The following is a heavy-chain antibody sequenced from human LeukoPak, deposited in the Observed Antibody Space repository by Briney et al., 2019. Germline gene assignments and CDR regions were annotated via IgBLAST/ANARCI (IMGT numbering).Heavy chain of an antibody. D-gene: IGHD1-14*01. V-gene: IGHV1-69*01. CDR2: IIPIFGTA. CDR1: GGTFSSYA. Sequence: SVKVSCKASGGTFSSYAISWVRQAPGQGLEWMGGIIPIFGTANYAQKFQGRVTITADVSTSTAYMELSSLRSEDTAVYYCATTDTPILTHFDYWGQGTLVTVSS. CDR3: ATTDTPILTHFDY. J-gene: IGHJ4*02.